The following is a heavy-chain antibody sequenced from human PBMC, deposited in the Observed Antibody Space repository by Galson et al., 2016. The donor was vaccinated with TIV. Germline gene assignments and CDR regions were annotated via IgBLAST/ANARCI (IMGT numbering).Heavy chain of an antibody. V-gene: IGHV5-51*01. CDR1: GYNFITYW. CDR2: VYPDDSDT. CDR3: VRHKGGYNFGFSLDN. D-gene: IGHD5-18*01. J-gene: IGHJ4*02. Sequence: QSGAEVKKPGESLKISCKGSGYNFITYWIGWARQMPGKGLEWMGIVYPDDSDTKYSPSFQGQVTISADKSINTAYLQWTSLKASDTAIYYCVRHKGGYNFGFSLDNWGQGTLVTVSS.